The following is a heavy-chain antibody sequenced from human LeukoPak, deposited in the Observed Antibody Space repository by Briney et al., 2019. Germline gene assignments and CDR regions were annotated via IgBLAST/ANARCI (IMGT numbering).Heavy chain of an antibody. D-gene: IGHD3-10*01. CDR1: GFTFDDYA. V-gene: IGHV3-9*01. CDR3: AKDMGYDGMWGMDV. Sequence: GRSLRLSCAASGFTFDDYAMHWVRQAPGKGLEWVSGISWNSGSIGYADSVKGRFTISRDNAKNSLYLQMNSLRAEDTALYYCAKDMGYDGMWGMDVWGQGTTFTVSS. J-gene: IGHJ6*02. CDR2: ISWNSGSI.